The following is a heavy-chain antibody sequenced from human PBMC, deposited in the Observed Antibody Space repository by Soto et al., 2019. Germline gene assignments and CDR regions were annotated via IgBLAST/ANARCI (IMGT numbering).Heavy chain of an antibody. J-gene: IGHJ4*02. Sequence: PGGSLRLSCAASGFTFSSFAMNWVRQAPGKGLECVSSLRGSGGNTYYADSVKGRFTISRDNSKNTVYLQLNSLRAEDTAVYYCAQDQVVSTYFDHWGQGTLVTVSS. CDR3: AQDQVVSTYFDH. D-gene: IGHD2-2*01. CDR2: LRGSGGNT. CDR1: GFTFSSFA. V-gene: IGHV3-23*01.